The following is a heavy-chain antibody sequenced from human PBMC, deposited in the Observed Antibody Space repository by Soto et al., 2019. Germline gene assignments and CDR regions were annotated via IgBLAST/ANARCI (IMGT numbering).Heavy chain of an antibody. CDR2: ISAYNGNT. V-gene: IGHV1-18*01. J-gene: IGHJ4*02. Sequence: QVQLVQSGAEVKKPGASVKVSCKASGYTFTSYGISWVRQAPGQGLEWMGWISAYNGNTNYAQKLQGRVTMTTDTATSPADMELRSLRSADTAVYYCARLGQGGIAVAGIFLDYWGQGTLVTVSS. D-gene: IGHD6-19*01. CDR1: GYTFTSYG. CDR3: ARLGQGGIAVAGIFLDY.